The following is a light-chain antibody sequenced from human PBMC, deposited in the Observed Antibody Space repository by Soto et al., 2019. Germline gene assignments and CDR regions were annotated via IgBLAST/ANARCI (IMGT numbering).Light chain of an antibody. CDR2: AAS. V-gene: IGKV1-12*01. J-gene: IGKJ4*01. CDR1: QGINKW. CDR3: QKANRFPLT. Sequence: DIQMTQYPSSVSAAVGDMVTITCRASQGINKWLAWYQQKPGKAPQLLISAASTLRSGVPSRFSGSGSGTYFILTISNLQPEDFSTYFCQKANRFPLTFGGGTRVES.